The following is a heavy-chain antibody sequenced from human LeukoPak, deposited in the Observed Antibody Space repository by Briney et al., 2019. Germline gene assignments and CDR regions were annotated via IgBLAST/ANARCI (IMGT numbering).Heavy chain of an antibody. CDR1: GFTFSTYA. J-gene: IGHJ3*02. CDR3: AKAVDLATISVDI. Sequence: PGGSLRLSCAASGFTFSTYAMSWVRQAPGKGLEWVSAISGSGGSTYYADSVKGRFTISRDNSKNTLYVQMNSLRAEDTAVYYCAKAVDLATISVDIWGQGTMVTVSS. V-gene: IGHV3-23*01. D-gene: IGHD5-24*01. CDR2: ISGSGGST.